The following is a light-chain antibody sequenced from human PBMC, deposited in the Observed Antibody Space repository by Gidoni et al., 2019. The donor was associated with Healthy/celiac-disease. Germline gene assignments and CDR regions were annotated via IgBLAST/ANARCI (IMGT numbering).Light chain of an antibody. J-gene: IGKJ1*01. Sequence: EIVLTQSPGTLSLSPGERATLSCRASQSVSRSYLAWYQQKPGQAPRLLISGASSRATGIPYRFSGSCSGTVFTLTISLLDPEDFAVYYCQQYGSSQWTFGQGTKVEIK. CDR3: QQYGSSQWT. CDR2: GAS. V-gene: IGKV3-20*01. CDR1: QSVSRSY.